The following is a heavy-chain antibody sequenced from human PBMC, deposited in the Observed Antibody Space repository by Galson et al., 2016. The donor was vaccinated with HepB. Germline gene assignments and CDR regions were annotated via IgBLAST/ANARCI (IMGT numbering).Heavy chain of an antibody. J-gene: IGHJ2*01. CDR2: ISYSGTS. V-gene: IGHV4-59*01. CDR1: GGSITTDY. CDR3: ARATISDWHFDL. Sequence: SETLSLTCTVSGGSITTDYWTWIRQPPGKGLEWIGYISYSGTSKYNPSLRSRVTISGATSKNQFSLKLISVTAADTAVYYCARATISDWHFDLWGRVTLVAVSS.